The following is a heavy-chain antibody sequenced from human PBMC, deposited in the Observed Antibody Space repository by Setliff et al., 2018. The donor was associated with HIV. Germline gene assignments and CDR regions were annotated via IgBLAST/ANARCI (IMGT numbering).Heavy chain of an antibody. J-gene: IGHJ3*02. D-gene: IGHD3-10*01. Sequence: ASVKVSCKAFGYTFTSYALNWVRQAPGQGLEWMGWINTYTANPMYAQCFTGRFVFSLDTSVRTAYLQISSLKAEDTALYYCARDRGVRGANDAFNIWGLGTMVTVSS. V-gene: IGHV7-4-1*02. CDR2: INTYTANP. CDR1: GYTFTSYA. CDR3: ARDRGVRGANDAFNI.